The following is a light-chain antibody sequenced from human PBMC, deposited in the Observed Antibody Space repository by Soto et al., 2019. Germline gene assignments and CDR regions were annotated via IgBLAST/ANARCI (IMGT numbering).Light chain of an antibody. CDR3: QQRSNWPRT. Sequence: DIQMTQSPSTLSASVGDRVTITCRASQTIDSWLAWYQQRPGKPPNLLIYKASTLASGVPSRFSGGGSGTEFTLTINSLQPDDFATYYCQQRSNWPRTFGQGTKVDIK. CDR1: QTIDSW. CDR2: KAS. V-gene: IGKV1-5*03. J-gene: IGKJ1*01.